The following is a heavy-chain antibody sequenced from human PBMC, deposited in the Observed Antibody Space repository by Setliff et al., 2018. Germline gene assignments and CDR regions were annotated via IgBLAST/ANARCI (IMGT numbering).Heavy chain of an antibody. J-gene: IGHJ4*02. D-gene: IGHD5-18*01. CDR3: ARLGSYGSTIPYYFDY. CDR1: GYSFSTCW. CDR2: IYPGDSIT. V-gene: IGHV5-51*01. Sequence: PGESLKISCKGSGYSFSTCWIGWVRQMPGKGLEWMGIIYPGDSITRYSPSFQGQVTISADKSISTAYLQWSSLKASDTAMYYCARLGSYGSTIPYYFDYWGQGTLVTVSS.